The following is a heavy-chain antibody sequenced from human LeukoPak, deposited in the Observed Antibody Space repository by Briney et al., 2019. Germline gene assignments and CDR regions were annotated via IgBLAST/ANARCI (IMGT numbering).Heavy chain of an antibody. J-gene: IGHJ6*03. CDR2: IYYSGST. V-gene: IGHV4-39*01. CDR1: GGSISSSSYY. D-gene: IGHD4-23*01. CDR3: ARHNELRVVMAGYYYYYMDV. Sequence: SETLSLTCTVSGGSISSSSYYWGWIRQPPGKGLEWIESIYYSGSTYYNPSLKSRVTISVDTSKNQFSLKLSSVTAADTAVYYCARHNELRVVMAGYYYYYMDVWGKGTTVTASS.